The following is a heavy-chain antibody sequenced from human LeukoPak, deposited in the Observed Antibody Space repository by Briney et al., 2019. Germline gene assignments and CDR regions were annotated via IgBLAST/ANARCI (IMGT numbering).Heavy chain of an antibody. Sequence: SETLSLTCTVSGVSISSSNSYWGWIRQPPGKGLEWIGSIYYSGNTYYNASLKSQVSISTDTSKNQFSLRLTSVTAADTAVYYCARQTGSGLFILPGGQGTLVTVSS. CDR1: GVSISSSNSY. CDR2: IYYSGNT. D-gene: IGHD3/OR15-3a*01. J-gene: IGHJ4*02. V-gene: IGHV4-39*01. CDR3: ARQTGSGLFILP.